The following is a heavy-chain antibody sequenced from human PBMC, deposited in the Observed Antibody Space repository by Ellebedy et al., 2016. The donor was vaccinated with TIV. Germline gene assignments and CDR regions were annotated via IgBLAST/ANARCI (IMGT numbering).Heavy chain of an antibody. CDR3: ARGYSSPDY. V-gene: IGHV3-23*01. CDR1: GFTFSSYP. CDR2: ISGSGGST. D-gene: IGHD6-13*01. J-gene: IGHJ4*02. Sequence: GESLKISCAASGFTFSSYPMSWVRQAPGKGLEWVSIISGSGGSTYYADSVKGRFTISRDNAKNSLYLQMNSLRAEDTAVYYCARGYSSPDYWGQGTLVTVSS.